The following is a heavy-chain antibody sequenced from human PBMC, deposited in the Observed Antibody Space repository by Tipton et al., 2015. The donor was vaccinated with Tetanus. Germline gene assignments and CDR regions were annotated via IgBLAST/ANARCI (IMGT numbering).Heavy chain of an antibody. J-gene: IGHJ5*02. CDR2: ISPFNENV. CDR1: GYTFTHYG. CDR3: ARGRGLGPHEYFEH. Sequence: QLVQSGAEVKKPGASVKVSCKASGYTFTHYGVNWVRQAPGQGLEWMGWISPFNENVNYAEKFQGRLTMTTDRSTATVYMDLRSLRSGDTAVYYCARGRGLGPHEYFEHWGQGTLLTVSS. V-gene: IGHV1-18*01. D-gene: IGHD3/OR15-3a*01.